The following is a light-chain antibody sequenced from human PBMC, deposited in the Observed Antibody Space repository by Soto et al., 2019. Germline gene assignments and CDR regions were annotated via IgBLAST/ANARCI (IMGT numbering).Light chain of an antibody. CDR3: QHRTTWPPLFT. CDR2: DTS. CDR1: QSVNNY. V-gene: IGKV3-11*01. Sequence: EIVLTHSPATLSLSPGERATLSCRASQSVNNYLGWYQQKPGQAPRLLIYDTSNRATGVPARFSGSGSGTDFTLTISWLEPEDSAVYYCQHRTTWPPLFTFGPGTKVEIK. J-gene: IGKJ3*01.